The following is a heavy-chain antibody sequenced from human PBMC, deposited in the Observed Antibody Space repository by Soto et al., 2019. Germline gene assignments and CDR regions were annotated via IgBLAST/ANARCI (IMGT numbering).Heavy chain of an antibody. J-gene: IGHJ6*01. CDR1: GGTFSNFA. CDR2: IIPIDATV. CDR3: AIYLLGFGDTYGGV. V-gene: IGHV1-69*05. Sequence: QVQLVQSGAEVKKPGSSVKVSCKASGGTFSNFALISWVRQAPGQGLEWMGGIIPIDATVNYAQKFQGRITLITDESTTTAYMDLSNLSSEDTAVYYCAIYLLGFGDTYGGVWVQGTTVTVSS. D-gene: IGHD3-10*01.